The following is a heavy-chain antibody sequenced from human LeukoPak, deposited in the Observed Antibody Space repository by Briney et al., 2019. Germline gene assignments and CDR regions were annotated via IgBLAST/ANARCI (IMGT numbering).Heavy chain of an antibody. J-gene: IGHJ4*02. D-gene: IGHD6-19*01. Sequence: SETLSLTCTVSGGSISSYYWSWIRQPPGKGLEWIGYIYYSGSTNYNPSLKSRVTISVDTSKNQFSLKLSSVTAADTAVYYCAKVSWLETYYFDYWGQGTLVTVSS. CDR3: AKVSWLETYYFDY. V-gene: IGHV4-59*08. CDR2: IYYSGST. CDR1: GGSISSYY.